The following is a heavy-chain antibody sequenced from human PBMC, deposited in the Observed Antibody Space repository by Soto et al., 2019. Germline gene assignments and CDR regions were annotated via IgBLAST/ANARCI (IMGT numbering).Heavy chain of an antibody. CDR1: GFTFSSYA. V-gene: IGHV3-23*01. Sequence: GGSLRLSCAASGFTFSSYAMSWVRQAPGKGLEWVSAISGSGGSTYYADSVKGRFTISRDNSKNTLYLQMNSLRAEDTAVDYWAKDPCRGWLLGGMDVGGQGTTVTVSS. J-gene: IGHJ6*02. D-gene: IGHD3-22*01. CDR2: ISGSGGST. CDR3: AKDPCRGWLLGGMDV.